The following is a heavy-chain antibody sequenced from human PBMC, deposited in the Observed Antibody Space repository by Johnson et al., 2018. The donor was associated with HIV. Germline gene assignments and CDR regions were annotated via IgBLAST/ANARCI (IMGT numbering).Heavy chain of an antibody. Sequence: QVQLLESGGGLVKPGGSLRLSCAASGFTFSNAWMSWVRQAPGKGLEWVAVISYDGSNNYYADSVKGRFTISRDNSKNTLYLQMNSLRAEDTAVYYCALYPPDAFDIWGQGTMVTVSS. CDR2: ISYDGSNN. J-gene: IGHJ3*02. D-gene: IGHD5/OR15-5a*01. V-gene: IGHV3-30-3*01. CDR3: ALYPPDAFDI. CDR1: GFTFSNAW.